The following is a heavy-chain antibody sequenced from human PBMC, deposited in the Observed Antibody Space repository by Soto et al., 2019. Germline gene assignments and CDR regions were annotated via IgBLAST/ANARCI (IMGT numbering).Heavy chain of an antibody. D-gene: IGHD3-10*01. CDR3: ARDMGFGLSDY. V-gene: IGHV1-3*01. CDR2: INAGNGNT. J-gene: IGHJ4*02. CDR1: GYTFTSYA. Sequence: QVQLVQSGAEVKKPGASVKVSCKASGYTFTSYAMHWVRQAPGQRLEWMGWINAGNGNTKYSQKFQGRVTITRDTSESTAYMELSSLRSEDTAVYSCARDMGFGLSDYWGQGTLVTVSS.